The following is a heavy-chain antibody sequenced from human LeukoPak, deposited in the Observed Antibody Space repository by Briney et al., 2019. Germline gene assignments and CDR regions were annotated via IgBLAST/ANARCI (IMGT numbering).Heavy chain of an antibody. CDR3: ARDRHWTNDWVFDY. J-gene: IGHJ4*02. D-gene: IGHD1/OR15-1a*01. CDR1: GGSISSSNW. V-gene: IGHV4-4*02. CDR2: IYHSGST. Sequence: SGTLSLTCAVSGGSISSSNWWSWVRQPPGKGLEWIREIYHSGSTDYNPSLKSRVTISVHTSKNQFSLKLSSVTAADTAVYYCARDRHWTNDWVFDYWGQGTLVTVSS.